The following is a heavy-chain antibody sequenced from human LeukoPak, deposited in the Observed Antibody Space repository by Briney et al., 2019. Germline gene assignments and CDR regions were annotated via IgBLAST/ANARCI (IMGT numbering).Heavy chain of an antibody. Sequence: ASVKVSCKASGYTFTSYDINWVRQATGQGLEWMGWMNPNSGNTGYAQKFQGRVTMTRNTSISTAYMELSSLRSEDTAVYYCARRPWCGGFTSCYGAFDIWGQGTMVTVSS. CDR2: MNPNSGNT. D-gene: IGHD2-2*01. CDR1: GYTFTSYD. CDR3: ARRPWCGGFTSCYGAFDI. J-gene: IGHJ3*02. V-gene: IGHV1-8*01.